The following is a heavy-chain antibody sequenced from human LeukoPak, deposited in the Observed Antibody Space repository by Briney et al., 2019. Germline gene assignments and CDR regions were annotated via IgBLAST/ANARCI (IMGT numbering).Heavy chain of an antibody. V-gene: IGHV3-53*01. Sequence: GGSLRLSCAASGXTFSSHYMSWVRQAPGKGLEWVSVIHSGGSTYYADSVKGRFTISRDTSKNTLYLQMNSLRAEDTAVYYCAREAVAGLIDYWGQGTLVTVSS. CDR3: AREAVAGLIDY. D-gene: IGHD6-19*01. CDR2: IHSGGST. J-gene: IGHJ4*02. CDR1: GXTFSSHY.